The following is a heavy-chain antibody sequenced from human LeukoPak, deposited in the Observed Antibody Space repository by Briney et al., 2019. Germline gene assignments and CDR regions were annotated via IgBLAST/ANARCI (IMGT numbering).Heavy chain of an antibody. CDR2: IRYDGSSK. CDR1: RFTFSNYG. V-gene: IGHV3-30*02. D-gene: IGHD3-10*01. Sequence: GGSLRLSCAASRFTFSNYGMHWVRQAPGKGLEWVAFIRYDGSSKYYADSVKGRFTISRDNSKNTLYLQMNSLRAEDTAVYYCARIHTGTVRGAHRGEDYWGQGTLVTVSS. CDR3: ARIHTGTVRGAHRGEDY. J-gene: IGHJ4*02.